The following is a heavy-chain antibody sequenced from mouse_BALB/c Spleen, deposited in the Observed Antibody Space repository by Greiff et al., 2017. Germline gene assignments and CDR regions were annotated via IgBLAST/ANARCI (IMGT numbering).Heavy chain of an antibody. Sequence: EVQLQESGPGLVKPSQSLSLTCTVTGYSITSDYAWNWIRQFPGNKLEWMGYISYSGSTSYNPSLKSRISITRDTSKNQFFLQLNSVTTEDTATYYCARDPSYDYDDAMDYWGQGTSVTVSS. D-gene: IGHD2-4*01. J-gene: IGHJ4*01. CDR3: ARDPSYDYDDAMDY. CDR1: GYSITSDYA. CDR2: ISYSGST. V-gene: IGHV3-2*02.